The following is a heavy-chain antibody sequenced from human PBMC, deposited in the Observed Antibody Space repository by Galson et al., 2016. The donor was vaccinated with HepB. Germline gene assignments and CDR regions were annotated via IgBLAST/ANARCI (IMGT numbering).Heavy chain of an antibody. J-gene: IGHJ4*02. D-gene: IGHD3-10*01. CDR3: ARGSYYYGSGSYPHPWGYYFDY. V-gene: IGHV3-30*15. Sequence: SLRLSCAASGFTFSSYTVNWVRQAPGKGLEWVAVTSYDGTNEYYAESVKGRFTISRDNSKSTLYLQMSSLRTEDTAVYYCARGSYYYGSGSYPHPWGYYFDYWGQGTLVTVSS. CDR2: TSYDGTNE. CDR1: GFTFSSYT.